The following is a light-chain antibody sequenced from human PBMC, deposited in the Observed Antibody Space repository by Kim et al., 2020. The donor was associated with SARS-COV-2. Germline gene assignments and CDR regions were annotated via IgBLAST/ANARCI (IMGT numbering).Light chain of an antibody. Sequence: DIQMTQSPSSVSESVGDRVTITCRASQGISSWLAWYQQKPGKAPKLLIYAASSLQSGVHQGSAAVDGTDFTLTISSLQPEDFATYYCQQANSFPWTFGQGTKVDIK. CDR1: QGISSW. J-gene: IGKJ1*01. V-gene: IGKV1-12*01. CDR2: AAS. CDR3: QQANSFPWT.